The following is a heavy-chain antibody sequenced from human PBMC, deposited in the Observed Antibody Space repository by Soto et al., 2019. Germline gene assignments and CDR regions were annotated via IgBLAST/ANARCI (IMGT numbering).Heavy chain of an antibody. D-gene: IGHD3-10*01. CDR3: ARGEAIGDDH. V-gene: IGHV3-7*01. J-gene: IGHJ5*02. CDR1: GLTFSSYW. CDR2: IREDGGEK. Sequence: EEQLVESGGGLVQPGGSLRLSCAASGLTFSSYWMTWVRQAPGKGLEWVANIREDGGEKNYVESVKGRFTTSRDNAKNYLNLQINSPSVYDTAVYYCARGEAIGDDHWGQGTLVTVSS.